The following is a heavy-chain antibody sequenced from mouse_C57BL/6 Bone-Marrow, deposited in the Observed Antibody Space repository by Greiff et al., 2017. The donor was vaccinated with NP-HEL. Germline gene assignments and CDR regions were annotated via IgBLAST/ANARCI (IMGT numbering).Heavy chain of an antibody. Sequence: QVQLQQPGAELVKPGASVKMSCKASGYTFTSYWITWVKQRPGQGLEWIGDIYPGSGSTNYNEKFKSKATLTVVTSASTAYMQLSSLTSEDSAVYYCARRDYDGDYYFDYWGQGTTLTVSS. V-gene: IGHV1-55*01. CDR3: ARRDYDGDYYFDY. J-gene: IGHJ2*01. D-gene: IGHD2-3*01. CDR1: GYTFTSYW. CDR2: IYPGSGST.